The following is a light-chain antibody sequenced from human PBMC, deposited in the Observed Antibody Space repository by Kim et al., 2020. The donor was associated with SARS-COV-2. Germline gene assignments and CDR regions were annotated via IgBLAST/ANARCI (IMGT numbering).Light chain of an antibody. J-gene: IGLJ2*01. Sequence: GTISCTGSSSNIGAGYDVHWFQQLPGRAPKLLIYGDTNRPSGVPDRFSGSKSGTSASLAITGLQAEDEAAYYCQSYDNDLSAHVVFGGGTQLTVL. CDR2: GDT. CDR3: QSYDNDLSAHVV. CDR1: SSNIGAGYD. V-gene: IGLV1-40*01.